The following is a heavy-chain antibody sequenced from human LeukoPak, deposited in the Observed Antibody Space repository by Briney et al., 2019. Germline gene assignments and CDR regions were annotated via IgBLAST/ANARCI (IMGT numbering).Heavy chain of an antibody. CDR1: GYTFTGYF. D-gene: IGHD3-22*01. V-gene: IGHV1-2*02. Sequence: ASVKVSCKASGYTFTGYFIHWVRQAPGQGLEWMGWINPNSGDTNSAQKFQGRVTMTRDTSISTAYMELRRLRSDDTAVYYCAREYRDYYDSSGNYLDFWGQGTLVTVSS. CDR2: INPNSGDT. J-gene: IGHJ4*02. CDR3: AREYRDYYDSSGNYLDF.